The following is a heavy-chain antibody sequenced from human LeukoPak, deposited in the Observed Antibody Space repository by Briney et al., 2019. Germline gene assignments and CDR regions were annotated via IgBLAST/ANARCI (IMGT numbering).Heavy chain of an antibody. CDR1: GFTFSSYA. V-gene: IGHV3-23*01. J-gene: IGHJ4*02. D-gene: IGHD3-3*01. CDR2: ISGSGGST. CDR3: ATWGTYDFWSGYNFDY. Sequence: GGSLRLSCAAPGFTFSSYAMSWVRQAPGKGLEWVSAISGSGGSTYYADSVKGRFTISRDNSKNTLYLQMNSLRAEDTAVYYCATWGTYDFWSGYNFDYWGQGTLVTVSS.